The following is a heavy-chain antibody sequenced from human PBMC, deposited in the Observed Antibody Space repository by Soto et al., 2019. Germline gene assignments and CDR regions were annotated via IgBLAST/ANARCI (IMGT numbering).Heavy chain of an antibody. D-gene: IGHD1-1*01. Sequence: QVQLVQSGAEVKKPGSSVKVSCKASGGTFSSYAISWVRQAPGQGLEWMGGIIPIFGTANYAQKFQGRVTITADESTSTAYMELSSLRSEATAVYYCGRLERQGYYYYYGMDVWGQGTTVTVSS. CDR1: GGTFSSYA. J-gene: IGHJ6*02. V-gene: IGHV1-69*01. CDR2: IIPIFGTA. CDR3: GRLERQGYYYYYGMDV.